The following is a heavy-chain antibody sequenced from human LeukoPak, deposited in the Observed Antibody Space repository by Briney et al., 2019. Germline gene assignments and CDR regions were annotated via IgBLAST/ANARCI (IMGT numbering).Heavy chain of an antibody. CDR1: GGTFSSYA. CDR3: ASVRTYYYDSSGYYYDAFDI. D-gene: IGHD3-22*01. CDR2: IIPIFGTA. J-gene: IGHJ3*02. Sequence: ASVKVSCKASGGTFSSYAISWVRQARGQGLEWMGGIIPIFGTANYAQKFQGRVTITTDESTSTAYMELSSLRSEDTAVYYCASVRTYYYDSSGYYYDAFDIWGQGTIVTVSS. V-gene: IGHV1-69*05.